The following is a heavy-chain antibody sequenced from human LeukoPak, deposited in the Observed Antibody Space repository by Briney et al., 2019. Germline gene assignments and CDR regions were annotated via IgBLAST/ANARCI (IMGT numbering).Heavy chain of an antibody. CDR2: ISGSGRST. V-gene: IGHV3-23*01. CDR1: GFTFSSYG. Sequence: GGSLRLSCAASGFTFSSYGMSWVRQAPGKGLEWVSAISGSGRSTYYADSVKGRFTISRDNSKNTLYLQMNSLRAEDTAVYYCARISGSGSYYNYYYYYMDVWGKGTTVTISS. D-gene: IGHD3-10*01. CDR3: ARISGSGSYYNYYYYYMDV. J-gene: IGHJ6*03.